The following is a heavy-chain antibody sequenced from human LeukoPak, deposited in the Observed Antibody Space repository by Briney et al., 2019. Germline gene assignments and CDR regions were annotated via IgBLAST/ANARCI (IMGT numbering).Heavy chain of an antibody. V-gene: IGHV3-20*03. Sequence: GGSLRLSYAASGFTFDDYGMSWVRQAPGKGLEWVSGINWNGGSTGYADSVKGRFTISRDNAKNSLYLQMNSLRAEDTALYYCARALPPYYFDYWGQGTLVTVSS. CDR1: GFTFDDYG. CDR2: INWNGGST. J-gene: IGHJ4*02. CDR3: ARALPPYYFDY.